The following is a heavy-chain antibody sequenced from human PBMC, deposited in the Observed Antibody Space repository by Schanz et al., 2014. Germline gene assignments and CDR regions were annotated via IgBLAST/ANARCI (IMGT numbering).Heavy chain of an antibody. Sequence: QVQLQESGPGLVKPSETLSLTCTVSGGSISNYYWSWIRQPPGKGLEGIGYIYYSGSTNYNPSLKRRVTISVDTSKNQFSLKLSSVTAADTAVYYCARAEINSGYARYYYGMDVWGQGTTVTVSS. J-gene: IGHJ6*02. V-gene: IGHV4-59*01. CDR1: GGSISNYY. CDR2: IYYSGST. CDR3: ARAEINSGYARYYYGMDV. D-gene: IGHD5-12*01.